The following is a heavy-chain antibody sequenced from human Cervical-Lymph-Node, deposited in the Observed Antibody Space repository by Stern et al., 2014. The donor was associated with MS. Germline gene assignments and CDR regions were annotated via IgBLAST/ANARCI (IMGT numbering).Heavy chain of an antibody. CDR2: INGDGTVS. Sequence: VQLVESGGGIVKPGGSLMISCVASGFNFRTYWMHWVRQGPGKGLAWVSRINGDGTVSTYADSVRGRFTISRNNANNTMSLQLDNLRVEDTAIYYCASAYRASWGQGTLVTVST. D-gene: IGHD1-1*01. J-gene: IGHJ4*02. CDR3: ASAYRAS. CDR1: GFNFRTYW. V-gene: IGHV3-74*02.